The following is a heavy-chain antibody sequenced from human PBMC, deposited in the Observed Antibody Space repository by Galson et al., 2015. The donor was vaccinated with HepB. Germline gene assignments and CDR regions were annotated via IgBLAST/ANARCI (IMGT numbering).Heavy chain of an antibody. CDR1: GFTFSSYS. CDR3: AREEGGARDY. Sequence: SLRLSCAASGFTFSSYSMNWVRQAPGKGLELVSSISSSSSYIYYADSVKGRFTISRDNAKNSLYLQMNSLRAEDTAVYYCAREEGGARDYWGQGTLATVSS. V-gene: IGHV3-21*01. D-gene: IGHD3-16*01. J-gene: IGHJ4*02. CDR2: ISSSSSYI.